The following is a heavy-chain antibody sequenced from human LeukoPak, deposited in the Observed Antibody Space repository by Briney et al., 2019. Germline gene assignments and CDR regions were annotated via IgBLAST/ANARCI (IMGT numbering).Heavy chain of an antibody. CDR1: GGSISSSNW. CDR3: ARDSTVVTRSGFDY. V-gene: IGHV4-4*02. CDR2: IYHSGST. D-gene: IGHD4-23*01. Sequence: PSGTLSLTCAVSGGSISSSNWWSWIRQPPGKGLEWIGNIYHSGSTYYNPSLKSRVTISVDTSKNQFCLRLYSVTAADTAVYYCARDSTVVTRSGFDYWGQGTLVTVSS. J-gene: IGHJ4*02.